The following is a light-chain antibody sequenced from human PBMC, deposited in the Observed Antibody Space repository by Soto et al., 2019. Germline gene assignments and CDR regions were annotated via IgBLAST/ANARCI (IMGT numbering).Light chain of an antibody. CDR1: QSVSSN. V-gene: IGKV3-15*01. Sequence: EIVMTQSPATLSVSPGERATLSCRASQSVSSNLAWYQQKPGQAPRLLIYGASTRATGIPARFSGSGSGTEFTLTISSLQSEDFAIYYCQHYNNWLPWTFGQGTKVEIK. CDR2: GAS. J-gene: IGKJ1*01. CDR3: QHYNNWLPWT.